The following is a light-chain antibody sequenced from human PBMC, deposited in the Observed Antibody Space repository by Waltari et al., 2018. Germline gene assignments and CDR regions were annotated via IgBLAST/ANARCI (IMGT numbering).Light chain of an antibody. Sequence: DVVMTQSPLSLSITPGQPASISCRSSDSLVHNNGNTYLSWYHQRPGQRPRLLIYKVSNRDSRVPDRFSGSGAGTDFTLKISRVEAEDVGVYYCGQGTHWPPFTFGPGTKLDIK. V-gene: IGKV2-30*02. CDR2: KVS. J-gene: IGKJ3*01. CDR3: GQGTHWPPFT. CDR1: DSLVHNNGNTY.